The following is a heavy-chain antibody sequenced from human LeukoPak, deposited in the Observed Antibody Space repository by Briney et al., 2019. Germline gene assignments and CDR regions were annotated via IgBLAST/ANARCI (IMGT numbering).Heavy chain of an antibody. CDR3: ARGEDGYNFGWLDP. D-gene: IGHD5-24*01. CDR1: GGSISSYY. V-gene: IGHV4-59*01. CDR2: IYYSGST. Sequence: SETLSLTCTVSGGSISSYYWSWIRQPPGKRLEWIGYIYYSGSTNYNPSLKSRVTISVDTSKNQFSLKLSSVTAADTAVYYCARGEDGYNFGWLDPWGQGTLVTVSS. J-gene: IGHJ5*02.